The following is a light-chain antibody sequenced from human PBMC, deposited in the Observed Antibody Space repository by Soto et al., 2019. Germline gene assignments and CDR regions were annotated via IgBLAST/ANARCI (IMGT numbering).Light chain of an antibody. CDR2: LGT. CDR3: QQANNSPPT. J-gene: IGKJ3*01. Sequence: DIQMTQSPFSVSASVGDRVTITCRASQGISSWLAWYQQKPGKAPKLLIYLGTTLQSGVPSRFSGSGSGTYFTLTISSLQPEDFPTYYCQQANNSPPTFGPGTKGNTK. V-gene: IGKV1D-12*01. CDR1: QGISSW.